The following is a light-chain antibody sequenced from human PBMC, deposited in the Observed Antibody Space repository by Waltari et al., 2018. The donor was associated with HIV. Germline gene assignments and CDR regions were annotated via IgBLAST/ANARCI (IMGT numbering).Light chain of an antibody. Sequence: EIVLTQSPGTLSLSPVERATLSCRASESVSSRYLAWYKHKPGQAPRLLIYAASSRATGIPDRVGGSGSGTDFTLTISILEPEDFAVYYCQQYGSSCTFGQGTRLEIK. CDR3: QQYGSSCT. J-gene: IGKJ5*01. CDR2: AAS. V-gene: IGKV3-20*01. CDR1: ESVSSRY.